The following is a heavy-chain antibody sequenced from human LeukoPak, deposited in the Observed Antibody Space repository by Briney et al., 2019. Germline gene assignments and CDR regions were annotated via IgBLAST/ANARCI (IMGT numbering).Heavy chain of an antibody. CDR2: IHHSGST. J-gene: IGHJ4*02. Sequence: PSETLSLTCAVYGGSFSGYYWSWIRQPPGKGLEWIGEIHHSGSTNYNPSLKSRVTISVDTSKNQFSLKLSSVTAADTAVYYCASASTVTTSDYWGQGTLVTVSS. CDR3: ASASTVTTSDY. V-gene: IGHV4-34*01. D-gene: IGHD4-17*01. CDR1: GGSFSGYY.